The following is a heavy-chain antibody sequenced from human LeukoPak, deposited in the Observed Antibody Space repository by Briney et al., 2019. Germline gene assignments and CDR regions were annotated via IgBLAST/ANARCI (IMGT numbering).Heavy chain of an antibody. CDR2: IWYDGSNK. Sequence: GGSLRLSCAASGFTFSSYGMHWVRQAPGKGLEWVAVIWYDGSNKYYADSVNGRFTISRDNSKNTLYLQMNSLRAEDTAVYYCAKGCSSTSCYIYYYYYMDVWGKGTTVTVSS. D-gene: IGHD2-2*02. CDR3: AKGCSSTSCYIYYYYYMDV. CDR1: GFTFSSYG. V-gene: IGHV3-33*06. J-gene: IGHJ6*03.